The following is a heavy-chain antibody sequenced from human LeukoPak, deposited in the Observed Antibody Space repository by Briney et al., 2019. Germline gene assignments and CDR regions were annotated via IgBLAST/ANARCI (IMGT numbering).Heavy chain of an antibody. CDR2: IYTSGST. CDR1: GYSISSGYY. J-gene: IGHJ4*02. D-gene: IGHD4-17*01. CDR3: ARGGDYVNY. Sequence: SETLSLTCAVSGYSISSGYYWGWIQQPAGKGLEWTGRIYTSGSTNYNPSLKSRVTMSVDTSKNQFSLKLSSVTAADTAVYYCARGGDYVNYWGQGTLVTVSS. V-gene: IGHV4-4*07.